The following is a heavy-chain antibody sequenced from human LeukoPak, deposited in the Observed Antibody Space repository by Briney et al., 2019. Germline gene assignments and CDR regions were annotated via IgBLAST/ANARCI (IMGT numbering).Heavy chain of an antibody. D-gene: IGHD3-10*01. J-gene: IGHJ5*02. CDR2: INSDGSST. CDR3: ARGRGPYGWFDP. CDR1: GFTVSSYW. Sequence: QTGGSLRLSCAASGFTVSSYWMHWVRQAPGKGLVWVSRINSDGSSTNYADSVKGRFTISRDNAKNTLYLQMNSLRVEDTAEYYCARGRGPYGWFDPWGQGTLVTVSS. V-gene: IGHV3-74*01.